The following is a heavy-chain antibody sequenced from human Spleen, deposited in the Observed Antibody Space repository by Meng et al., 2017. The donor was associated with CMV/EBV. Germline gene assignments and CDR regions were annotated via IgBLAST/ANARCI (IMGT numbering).Heavy chain of an antibody. V-gene: IGHV4-59*13. CDR2: IYYSGTT. D-gene: IGHD3-10*01. CDR1: GGSISTYY. Sequence: SETLSLTCTVSGGSISTYYWTWIRQPPGKGLEWIGYIYYSGTTNYSPSLKSRVTLSVDTSKNQLSLSLSSVTAADTAVYYCARLRGGGGDLDYWGQGTLVTVSS. CDR3: ARLRGGGGDLDY. J-gene: IGHJ4*02.